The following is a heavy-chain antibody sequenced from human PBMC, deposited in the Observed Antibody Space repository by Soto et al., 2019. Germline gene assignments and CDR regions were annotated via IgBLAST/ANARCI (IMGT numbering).Heavy chain of an antibody. CDR3: AGALRGYYDSSGYYSHFDY. V-gene: IGHV4-59*01. CDR1: GGSISSYY. Sequence: SETLSLTCTVSGGSISSYYWSWIRQPPGKGLEWIGYIYYSGSTNYNPSLKSRVTISVDTSKNQFSLKLSSVTAADTAVYYCAGALRGYYDSSGYYSHFDYWGQGTLVTVSS. J-gene: IGHJ4*02. D-gene: IGHD3-22*01. CDR2: IYYSGST.